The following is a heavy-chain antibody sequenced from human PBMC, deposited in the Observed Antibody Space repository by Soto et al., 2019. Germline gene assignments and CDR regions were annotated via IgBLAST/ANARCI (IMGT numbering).Heavy chain of an antibody. J-gene: IGHJ6*03. V-gene: IGHV1-8*01. CDR1: GYTFTSYD. CDR2: MSPNSGNT. D-gene: IGHD3-9*01. CDR3: ARGGLRYFDWLFTRDYYYYYYMDV. Sequence: ASVKVSCKASGYTFTSYDINWVRQATGQGLEWMGWMSPNSGNTGYAQKFQGRVTMTRNTSISTAYVELSSLRSEDTAVYYCARGGLRYFDWLFTRDYYYYYYMDVWGKGTTVTVSS.